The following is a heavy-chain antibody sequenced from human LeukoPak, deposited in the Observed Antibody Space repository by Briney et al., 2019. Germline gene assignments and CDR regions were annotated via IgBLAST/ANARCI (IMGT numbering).Heavy chain of an antibody. Sequence: ASVKVSCKASGGTFSSYAMSWVRQAPGKGLEWVSAISGSGGSTYYADSVKGRFTISRDNSKNTLYLQMNSLRAEDTAVYYCAKDYGSGSYPHFDYWGQGTLVTVSS. CDR1: GGTFSSYA. CDR3: AKDYGSGSYPHFDY. J-gene: IGHJ4*02. V-gene: IGHV3-23*01. CDR2: ISGSGGST. D-gene: IGHD3-10*01.